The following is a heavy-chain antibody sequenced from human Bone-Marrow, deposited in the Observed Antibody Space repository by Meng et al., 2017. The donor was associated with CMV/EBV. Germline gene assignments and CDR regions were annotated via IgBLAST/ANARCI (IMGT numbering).Heavy chain of an antibody. Sequence: GSLRLSCPVSGGSISSSSYYWGWIRQPPGKGLEWIGSIYYSGSTYYNPSLKSRVTISVDTSKNQFSLKLSSVTAADTAVYYCARETRGGGDYWGQGTLVTVSS. CDR1: GGSISSSSYY. J-gene: IGHJ4*02. CDR3: ARETRGGGDY. CDR2: IYYSGST. V-gene: IGHV4-39*07. D-gene: IGHD3-16*01.